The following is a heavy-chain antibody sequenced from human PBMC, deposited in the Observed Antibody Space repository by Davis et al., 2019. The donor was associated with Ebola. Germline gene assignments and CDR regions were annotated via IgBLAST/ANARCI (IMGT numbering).Heavy chain of an antibody. CDR2: VSFDGSDK. CDR1: GFTFSSCG. D-gene: IGHD3-22*01. J-gene: IGHJ4*02. CDR3: ARMSYYYDSSGYYNGYFDY. V-gene: IGHV3-30*03. Sequence: PGGSLRLSCVASGFTFSSCGMHWVRQAPGKGLEWVAVVSFDGSDKYYADSVKGRFTVSRDNSKNTLSLQMNSLRAEDTAVYYCARMSYYYDSSGYYNGYFDYWGQGTLVTVSS.